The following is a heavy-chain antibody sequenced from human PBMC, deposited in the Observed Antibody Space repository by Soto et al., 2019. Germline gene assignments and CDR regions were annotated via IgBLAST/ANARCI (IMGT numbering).Heavy chain of an antibody. Sequence: VQLQETGPGLGKPSQTLSLTCTVSGGSISSGGYSWSWIRQHRGKGLDWIGYNYHSRSTYYNPSLTSRATIPVDWTKNACALKLSPVTAADTAGYDCAGSVAPGGQGTRV. CDR2: NYHSRST. V-gene: IGHV4-31*03. CDR3: AGSVAP. J-gene: IGHJ5*02. CDR1: GGSISSGGYS.